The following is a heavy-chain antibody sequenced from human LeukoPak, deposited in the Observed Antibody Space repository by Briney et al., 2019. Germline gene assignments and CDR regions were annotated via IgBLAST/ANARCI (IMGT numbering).Heavy chain of an antibody. CDR2: ISPDGSET. D-gene: IGHD7-27*01. Sequence: GGSLRLSCAASGFSFSNFWMHWGRKAPGEGLVWVSRISPDGSETTYADSVKGRFTISRDNAKNTLYLQLSSLRAEDTAVYYCERDMWGSFDYWGQGALVTVSS. CDR1: GFSFSNFW. J-gene: IGHJ4*02. CDR3: ERDMWGSFDY. V-gene: IGHV3-74*01.